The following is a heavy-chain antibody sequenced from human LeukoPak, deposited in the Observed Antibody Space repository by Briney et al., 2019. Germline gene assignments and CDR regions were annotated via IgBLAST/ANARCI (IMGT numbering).Heavy chain of an antibody. CDR1: GFTFSNYW. V-gene: IGHV3-7*01. J-gene: IGHJ4*02. CDR2: IKEDGSEK. CDR3: ASGRQLGY. Sequence: GGSLTLSCAASGFTFSNYWMSWVRQPQGKGLEWVGNIKEDGSEKYYVDSVKGRFTISRDNARNSLYLQMNSLRAEDTAVYYCASGRQLGYWGQGTLVTVSS. D-gene: IGHD6-13*01.